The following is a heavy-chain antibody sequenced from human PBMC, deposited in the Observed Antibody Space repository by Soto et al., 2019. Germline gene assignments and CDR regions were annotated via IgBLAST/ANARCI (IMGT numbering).Heavy chain of an antibody. D-gene: IGHD3-3*01. J-gene: IGHJ5*02. CDR1: GFAFSNYW. CDR2: INQDGNEK. CDR3: ASAPFGVVLVSQWFDP. V-gene: IGHV3-7*01. Sequence: EVQLVESGGGLVQPGGSLRLSCAASGFAFSNYWMSWLRQAPGKGLEWVSNINQDGNEKYYVDSMKGRFTVSRDNAKKSIYLQMNSLRAEDTAVYYCASAPFGVVLVSQWFDPWGQGTLVTVSS.